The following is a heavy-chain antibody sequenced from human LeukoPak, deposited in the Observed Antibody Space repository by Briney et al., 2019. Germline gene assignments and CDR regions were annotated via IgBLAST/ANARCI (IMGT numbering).Heavy chain of an antibody. Sequence: PGGSLRLSCAASGFTFGSYSMDWVRQAPGKGLEWVSAISSSSSYIYYADSVKGRFTISRDNSKNSLYLQMNSLRAEDRAVHYWANQPTLDVWGKGKTVTVSS. CDR3: ANQPTLDV. D-gene: IGHD4-17*01. CDR1: GFTFGSYS. CDR2: ISSSSSYI. J-gene: IGHJ6*04. V-gene: IGHV3-21*03.